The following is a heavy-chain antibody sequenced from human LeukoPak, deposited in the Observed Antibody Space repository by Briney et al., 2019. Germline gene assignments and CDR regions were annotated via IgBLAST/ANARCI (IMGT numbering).Heavy chain of an antibody. CDR3: AKNDRGRPADY. CDR2: MHYSGST. V-gene: IGHV4-39*01. CDR1: GGSISSGLYH. D-gene: IGHD1-26*01. J-gene: IGHJ4*02. Sequence: PSETLSLTCSDSGGSISSGLYHWSWIRQPPGKGLEWIVSMHYSGSTYYNPSLKSRVTISVDTSKNQYSLRLLSVTAADTSVYYCAKNDRGRPADYWGQGTLVTVSS.